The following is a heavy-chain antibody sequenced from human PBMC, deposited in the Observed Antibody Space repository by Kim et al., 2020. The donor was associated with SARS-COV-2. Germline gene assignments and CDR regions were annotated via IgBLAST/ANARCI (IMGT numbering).Heavy chain of an antibody. CDR2: ISWDGGST. CDR3: AKDTRQLNGGGMDV. V-gene: IGHV3-43D*03. J-gene: IGHJ6*02. D-gene: IGHD6-13*01. Sequence: GGSLRLSCAASGFTFDDYAMHWVRQAPGKGLEWVSLISWDGGSTYYADSVKGRFTISRDNSKNSLYLQMNSLRAEDTALYYCAKDTRQLNGGGMDVWGQGTTVTVSS. CDR1: GFTFDDYA.